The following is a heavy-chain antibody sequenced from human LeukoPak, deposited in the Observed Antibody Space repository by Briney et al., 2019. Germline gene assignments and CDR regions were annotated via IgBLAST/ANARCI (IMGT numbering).Heavy chain of an antibody. V-gene: IGHV4-34*01. J-gene: IGHJ5*02. D-gene: IGHD6-19*01. Sequence: PSETLSLTCAGSGGSFNGYSYTWIRQPPGKGLEWIGEIIHSGGTSYNPSLKSRLTISVDTSRKQFSLKLTSVTAADTALYFCARGPLAFRRVAGIFSWGRGTQVTVSS. CDR3: ARGPLAFRRVAGIFS. CDR2: IIHSGGT. CDR1: GGSFNGYS.